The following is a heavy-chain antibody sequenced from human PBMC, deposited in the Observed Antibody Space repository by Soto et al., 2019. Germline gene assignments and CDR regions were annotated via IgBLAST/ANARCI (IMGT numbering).Heavy chain of an antibody. CDR1: GGAIGNDC. CDR3: ARECVKTSGLYLSA. J-gene: IGHJ5*01. D-gene: IGHD3-22*01. Sequence: SETLSLTCTVSGGAIGNDCWSWIRQPAGKGLEWIGRICGSESATHKPSLGSRFTRSHDTSKRQVAQTRSCVSAADTAVYSCARECVKTSGLYLSAWG. V-gene: IGHV4-4*07. CDR2: ICGSESA.